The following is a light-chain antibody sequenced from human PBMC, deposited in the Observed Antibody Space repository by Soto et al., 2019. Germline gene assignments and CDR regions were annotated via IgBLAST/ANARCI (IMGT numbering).Light chain of an antibody. CDR1: QSVSSN. V-gene: IGKV3D-15*01. CDR2: GAS. J-gene: IGKJ2*01. Sequence: EIVMTQSPGTLSVSPGERATLSCGASQSVSSNLAWYQQKPGQAPRLLIYGASTRATGIPARFSGSGSGTEFTLTISSLQSEDFAVFYCQHYGSSMYTFGQGTRLDIK. CDR3: QHYGSSMYT.